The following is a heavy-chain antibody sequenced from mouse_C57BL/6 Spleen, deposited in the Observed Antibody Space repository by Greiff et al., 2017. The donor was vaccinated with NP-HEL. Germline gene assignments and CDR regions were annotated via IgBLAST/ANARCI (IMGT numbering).Heavy chain of an antibody. V-gene: IGHV1-15*01. CDR3: TKGPDYGAY. CDR2: IDPETGGT. Sequence: VKLVESGAELVRPGASVTLSCKASGYTFTDYEMHWVKQTPVHGLEWIGAIDPETGGTAYNQKFKGKAILTADKSSSTAYMELRSLTSEDSAVYYCTKGPDYGAYWGQGTLVTVSA. CDR1: GYTFTDYE. J-gene: IGHJ3*01. D-gene: IGHD1-1*01.